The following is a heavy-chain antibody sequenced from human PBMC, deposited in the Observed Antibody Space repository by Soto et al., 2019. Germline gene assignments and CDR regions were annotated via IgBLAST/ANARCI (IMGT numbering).Heavy chain of an antibody. CDR3: AVVVSMIWGPFDY. Sequence: EVQLLESGGDLVQPGGSLRLSCAASGFPFSSYAMTWVRQAPGKGLEWVSAISGSADSTYYADSVKGRFTISRDNSMNTLYLQMSGLRAEDTAIYYCAVVVSMIWGPFDYWGQGTLVTVSS. CDR1: GFPFSSYA. V-gene: IGHV3-23*01. CDR2: ISGSADST. D-gene: IGHD3-22*01. J-gene: IGHJ4*02.